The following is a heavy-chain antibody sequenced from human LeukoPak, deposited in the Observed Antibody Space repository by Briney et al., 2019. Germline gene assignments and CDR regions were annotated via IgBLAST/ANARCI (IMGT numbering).Heavy chain of an antibody. CDR1: GGSISSSTYY. CDR2: IFYSGRT. CDR3: ARHFIPLVPAARKSWFDP. Sequence: PSETLSLTCTVSGGSISSSTYYWGWIRQPPGKGLEWIGSIFYSGRTYYNPSLKSRVTMSVDTSKNQFSLKLSSVTAADTAVYYCARHFIPLVPAARKSWFDPWGQGTLVTVSS. D-gene: IGHD2-2*01. J-gene: IGHJ5*02. V-gene: IGHV4-39*01.